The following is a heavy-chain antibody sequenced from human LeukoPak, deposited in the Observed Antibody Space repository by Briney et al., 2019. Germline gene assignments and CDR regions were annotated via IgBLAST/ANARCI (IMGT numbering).Heavy chain of an antibody. CDR2: IRYDGRNK. CDR1: GFTFSTYG. D-gene: IGHD6-13*01. Sequence: GGSLRLSCAASGFTFSTYGMHWVRQAPGKGLEWVAFIRYDGRNKYYADSVKGRFTISRDNSKNTLYLQMNSLRAEDTAVYYCASNGYSSSWYPVWVGSDYWGQGTLVTVSS. J-gene: IGHJ4*02. CDR3: ASNGYSSSWYPVWVGSDY. V-gene: IGHV3-30*02.